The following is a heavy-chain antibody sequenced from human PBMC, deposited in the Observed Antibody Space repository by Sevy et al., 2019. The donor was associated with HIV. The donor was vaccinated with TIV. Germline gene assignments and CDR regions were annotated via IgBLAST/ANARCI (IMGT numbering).Heavy chain of an antibody. D-gene: IGHD2-15*01. CDR3: ARLYCSGGSCGYFDY. CDR2: ISYDGSNK. CDR1: GFTFSSYA. J-gene: IGHJ4*02. V-gene: IGHV3-30-3*01. Sequence: GGSLRLSCAASGFTFSSYAMHWVRQPPGKGLEWVAVISYDGSNKYYADSVKGRFTISRDNSKNTLYLQMNSLRAEDTAVYYCARLYCSGGSCGYFDYWGQGTLVTVSS.